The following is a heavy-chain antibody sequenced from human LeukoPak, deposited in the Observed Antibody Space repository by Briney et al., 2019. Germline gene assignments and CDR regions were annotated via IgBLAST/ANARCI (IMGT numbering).Heavy chain of an antibody. D-gene: IGHD5-18*01. V-gene: IGHV5-51*01. CDR2: IYPGDSDT. CDR1: GYSFITYW. CDR3: ARGYTYGLFDY. J-gene: IGHJ4*02. Sequence: GESPKISCKGSGYSFITYWIGWVRQMPGKGLEWMGIIYPGDSDTRYSPPFRGQVTISADKSISTAFLQWSSLKASDTAMYYCARGYTYGLFDYWGQGTLVTVSS.